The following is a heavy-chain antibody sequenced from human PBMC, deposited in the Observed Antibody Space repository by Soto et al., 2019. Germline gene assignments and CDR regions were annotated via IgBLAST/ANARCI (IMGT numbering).Heavy chain of an antibody. J-gene: IGHJ5*01. CDR3: AKDGARLQLYWFDS. Sequence: EVQLLESGGGLVQPGGSLRLSCAASGFRFSDYAMIWVRQAPGKGLEWVSGISGSDRYTYYADSVKGRFTISRDTSKNTLYLQMNSLRAEDTAVYYCAKDGARLQLYWFDSWGQGTLVTVSS. CDR1: GFRFSDYA. CDR2: ISGSDRYT. D-gene: IGHD6-25*01. V-gene: IGHV3-23*01.